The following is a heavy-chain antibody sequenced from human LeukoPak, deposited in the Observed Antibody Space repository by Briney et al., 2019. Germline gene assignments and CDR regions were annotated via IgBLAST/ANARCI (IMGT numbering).Heavy chain of an antibody. CDR2: IYYSGST. V-gene: IGHV4-59*08. J-gene: IGHJ3*02. CDR1: GGSISSYY. D-gene: IGHD6-25*01. Sequence: SETLSLTCTVSGGSISSYYWSWIRQPPGKGLEWIGYIYYSGSTNYNPSLKSRVTITVDTSKNQFSLKLSSVTAADTAVYFCARRLGYEAFDIWGQGTMVTVSS. CDR3: ARRLGYEAFDI.